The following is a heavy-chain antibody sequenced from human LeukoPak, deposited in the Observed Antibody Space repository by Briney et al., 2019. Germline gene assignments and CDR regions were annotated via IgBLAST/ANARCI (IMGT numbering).Heavy chain of an antibody. Sequence: ASVKVSCKASGYTFTGYYMHWVRQAPGQGLEWMGWINPNSGGTNYAQKFQGRVTMTRDTSISTAYMELSRLRSDDTAVYYCARGDTRMITFGGVIVTVDDYWGQGTLVTVSS. CDR3: ARGDTRMITFGGVIVTVDDY. V-gene: IGHV1-2*02. D-gene: IGHD3-16*02. J-gene: IGHJ4*02. CDR2: INPNSGGT. CDR1: GYTFTGYY.